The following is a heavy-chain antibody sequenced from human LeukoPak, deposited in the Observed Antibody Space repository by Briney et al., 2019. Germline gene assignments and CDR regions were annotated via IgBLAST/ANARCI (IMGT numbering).Heavy chain of an antibody. J-gene: IGHJ4*02. V-gene: IGHV3-48*02. D-gene: IGHD1-26*01. CDR1: GFTFTNAW. Sequence: GGSLRLSCAASGFTFTNAWMSWVRQAPGKGLEWVSYISSSSSTIYYADSVKGRFTISRDNAKNSLYLQMNSLRDEDTAVYYCARGLRIVGATVYYFDYWGQGTLVTVSS. CDR2: ISSSSSTI. CDR3: ARGLRIVGATVYYFDY.